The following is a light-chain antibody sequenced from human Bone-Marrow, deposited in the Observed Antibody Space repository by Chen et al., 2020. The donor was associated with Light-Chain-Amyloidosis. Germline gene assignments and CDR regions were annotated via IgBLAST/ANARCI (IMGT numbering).Light chain of an antibody. CDR3: QSADSSGTYEVI. J-gene: IGLJ2*01. CDR2: RDT. Sequence: SYELTQPPSVSVSPGQTSRITCSGDDLPTKYAYWYQQKPGQAPVLVIHRDTERPSGISEPFSGSSSWTTATLTISGVQAEDEADYHCQSADSSGTYEVIFGGGTKLTVL. CDR1: DLPTKY. V-gene: IGLV3-25*03.